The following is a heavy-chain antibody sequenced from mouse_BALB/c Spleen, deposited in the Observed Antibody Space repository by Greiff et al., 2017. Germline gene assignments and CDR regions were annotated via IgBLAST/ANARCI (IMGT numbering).Heavy chain of an antibody. CDR2: IWSGGST. CDR1: GFSLTSYG. J-gene: IGHJ4*01. D-gene: IGHD1-2*01. CDR3: AKYYYGYVIYAMDY. Sequence: VQLQESGPGLVQPSQSLSITCTVSGFSLTSYGVHWVRQSPGKGLEWLGVIWSGGSTDYNAAFISRLSISKDNSKSQVFFKMNSLQADDTAIYYCAKYYYGYVIYAMDYWGQGTSVTVSS. V-gene: IGHV2-4-1*01.